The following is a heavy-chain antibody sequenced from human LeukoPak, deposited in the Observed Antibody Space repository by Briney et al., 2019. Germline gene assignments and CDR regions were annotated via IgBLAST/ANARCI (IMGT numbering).Heavy chain of an antibody. D-gene: IGHD3-22*01. CDR1: GGTISSTSYY. CDR2: IYYSGGT. CDR3: ARRSFEHSSGYYSRGAFAI. Sequence: SETLSLTCSVSGGTISSTSYYWAWIRQPPGKGLEWIGSIYYSGGTYYNPSLKSRVIISVDTSKNQFSLKLNSVTAADTAVYYCARRSFEHSSGYYSRGAFAIWGQGTMVTVSS. J-gene: IGHJ3*02. V-gene: IGHV4-39*01.